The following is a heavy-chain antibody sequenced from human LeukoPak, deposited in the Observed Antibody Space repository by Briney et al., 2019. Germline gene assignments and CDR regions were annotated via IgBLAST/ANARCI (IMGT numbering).Heavy chain of an antibody. V-gene: IGHV1-2*02. CDR3: GGDHNYYNVLAGYYRPDL. D-gene: IGHD3-9*01. CDR1: GGTFSSYA. J-gene: IGHJ5*02. CDR2: MNPNNGGT. Sequence: ASVKVSCKASGGTFSSYAISWVRQAPGHGLEWMGWMNPNNGGTKYAQKFQGRVTMTRDTSTSTAFMNLSRLTSGDTALYYCGGDHNYYNVLAGYYRPDLWGQGTLVTVSS.